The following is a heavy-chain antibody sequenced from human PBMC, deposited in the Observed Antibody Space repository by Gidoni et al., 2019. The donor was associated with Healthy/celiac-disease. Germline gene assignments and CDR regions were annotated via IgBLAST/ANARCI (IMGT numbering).Heavy chain of an antibody. Sequence: QVQLVQSGAEVKQPGSSVKVSCKASGGTFSSYAISWVRQAPGQGLEWMGGIIPIFGTANYAQKFQGRVTITADKSTSTAYMELSSLRSEDTAVYYCARGDFWSGYYKGRWFDPWGQGTLVTVSS. V-gene: IGHV1-69*06. CDR1: GGTFSSYA. CDR2: IIPIFGTA. CDR3: ARGDFWSGYYKGRWFDP. J-gene: IGHJ5*02. D-gene: IGHD3-3*01.